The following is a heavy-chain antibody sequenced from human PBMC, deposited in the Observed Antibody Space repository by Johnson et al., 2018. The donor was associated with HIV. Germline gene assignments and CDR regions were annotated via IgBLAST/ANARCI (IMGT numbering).Heavy chain of an antibody. CDR3: VKDQTWGKEEGAYDI. D-gene: IGHD7-27*01. Sequence: VQLVESGGGLIQPGGSLRLSCAASGFTFSSYGMHWVRQAPGKGLEWVAVIWYDGSNKFFADSVKGRFTISRDNSKNTLYLQMNSLRAEDTAVYYCVKDQTWGKEEGAYDIWGQGTMVTVSS. CDR1: GFTFSSYG. CDR2: IWYDGSNK. J-gene: IGHJ3*02. V-gene: IGHV3-30*02.